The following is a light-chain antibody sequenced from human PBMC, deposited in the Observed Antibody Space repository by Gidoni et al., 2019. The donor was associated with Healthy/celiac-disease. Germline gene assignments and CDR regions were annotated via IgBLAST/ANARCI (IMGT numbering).Light chain of an antibody. J-gene: IGLJ1*01. CDR1: KLGDKY. CDR3: QAWDSSTFYV. CDR2: QDS. V-gene: IGLV3-1*01. Sequence: SYELTQPPSVSVSPGQTASITCSGDKLGDKYACWYQQKPGQSPVLVIYQDSKRPSGIPERFSGSNPWNTATLTISGTQAMDEADYYCQAWDSSTFYVFGTGTKVTVL.